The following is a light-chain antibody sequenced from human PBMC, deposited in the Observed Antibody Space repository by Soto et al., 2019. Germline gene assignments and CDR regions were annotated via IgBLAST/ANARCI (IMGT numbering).Light chain of an antibody. CDR3: QQYYSTLALT. V-gene: IGKV4-1*01. J-gene: IGKJ4*01. CDR2: WAS. CDR1: QSVLYSSNNKNY. Sequence: DIVMTQSPASLAVSLGERATINCKSSQSVLYSSNNKNYLAWYQQKPGQPPKLLIYWASIRESGVPDRFSGSGSGTDFTLTISSLQAEDVAVYYCQQYYSTLALTFGGGTKVEIK.